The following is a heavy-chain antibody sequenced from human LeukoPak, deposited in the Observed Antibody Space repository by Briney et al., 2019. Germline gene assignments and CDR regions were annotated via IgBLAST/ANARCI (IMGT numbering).Heavy chain of an antibody. D-gene: IGHD4-23*01. J-gene: IGHJ6*03. CDR2: IYTSGTT. CDR3: ARGDYGGNHYYYYYMDV. Sequence: SQTLSLTCTVSGGSISSGSYYWSWIRQPAGKGLEWIGRIYTSGTTNYNPSLKSRVTISVDTSKNQFSLRLSSVTAADTAVYYCARGDYGGNHYYYYYMDVWGKGTTVTVSS. V-gene: IGHV4-61*02. CDR1: GGSISSGSYY.